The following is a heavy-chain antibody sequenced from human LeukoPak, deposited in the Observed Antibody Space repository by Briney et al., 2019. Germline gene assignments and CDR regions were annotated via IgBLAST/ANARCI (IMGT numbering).Heavy chain of an antibody. V-gene: IGHV3-48*03. CDR2: ISSSGGTI. Sequence: GSLRLSCAASGFTFSTYEMNWVRQAPGKGLEWVSYISSSGGTIHYSDSLKGRFTISRDNAKNSLYLQMNSLRAEDTAVYYCATGGGPGWFGELFRGYFFDYWGQGTLVTVSS. CDR3: ATGGGPGWFGELFRGYFFDY. D-gene: IGHD3-10*01. CDR1: GFTFSTYE. J-gene: IGHJ4*02.